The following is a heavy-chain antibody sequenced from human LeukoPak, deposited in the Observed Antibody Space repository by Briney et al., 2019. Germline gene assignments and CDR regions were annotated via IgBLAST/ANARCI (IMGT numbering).Heavy chain of an antibody. CDR2: INAGNGNT. V-gene: IGHV1-3*01. CDR1: GYTFTSYA. CDR3: ATPWTAAGYYFDY. J-gene: IGHJ4*02. Sequence: ASVKVSCKASGYTFTSYAMHWVRQAPGQRLEWMGWINAGNGNTKYSQKFQGRVTITRDTSASTAYMELSSLRSEDTAVYYCATPWTAAGYYFDYWGQGTLVTASS. D-gene: IGHD6-13*01.